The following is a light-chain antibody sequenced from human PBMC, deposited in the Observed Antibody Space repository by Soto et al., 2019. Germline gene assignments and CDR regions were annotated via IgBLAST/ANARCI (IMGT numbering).Light chain of an antibody. V-gene: IGKV1-12*01. CDR3: QQVKTFPRT. CDR1: QGIGSQ. J-gene: IGKJ1*01. CDR2: SAS. Sequence: DIQMTQSPSSMSASVGDRVTITCRASQGIGSQLGWYQQKPGKAPKLLIHSASTLQRGVPFRFSGSGSGTEFTLTISSLQSEDFATYYCQQVKTFPRTFGQGTKVEIE.